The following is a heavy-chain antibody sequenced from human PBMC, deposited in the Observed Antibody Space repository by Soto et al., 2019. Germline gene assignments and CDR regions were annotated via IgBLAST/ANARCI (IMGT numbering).Heavy chain of an antibody. CDR2: IWYDGSNK. CDR3: ARDLAPDCISTSCYPPYYGMDV. CDR1: GFTFSSYG. J-gene: IGHJ6*02. D-gene: IGHD2-2*01. V-gene: IGHV3-33*01. Sequence: QVQLVESGGGVVQPGRSLRLSCAASGFTFSSYGMHWVRQAPGKGLEWVAVIWYDGSNKYYADSVKGRFTISRDNSKNPLYLQMNSLRAEDTAVYYCARDLAPDCISTSCYPPYYGMDVWGQGTTVTVSS.